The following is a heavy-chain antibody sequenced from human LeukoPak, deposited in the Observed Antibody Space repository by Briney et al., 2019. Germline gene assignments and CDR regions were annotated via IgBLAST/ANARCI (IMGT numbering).Heavy chain of an antibody. V-gene: IGHV3-23*01. CDR1: RFTFRHYA. Sequence: PGGYLILSCAASRFTFRHYAMRRVRQAQGMGLEWVSAVSNSGSSSYYADALKGRFTISRDNSKNTLYLEMTSRRAEDTALYYCAKGKGGSGWYDWGEGTLVTVSS. CDR3: AKGKGGSGWYD. D-gene: IGHD6-19*01. CDR2: VSNSGSSS. J-gene: IGHJ4*02.